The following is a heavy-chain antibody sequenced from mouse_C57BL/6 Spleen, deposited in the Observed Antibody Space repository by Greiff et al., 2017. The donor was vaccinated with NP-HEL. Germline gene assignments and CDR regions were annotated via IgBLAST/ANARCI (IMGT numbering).Heavy chain of an antibody. J-gene: IGHJ1*03. CDR2: IHPNSGST. CDR3: ARQDLTTIVTHFDV. Sequence: QVQLQQSGAELVKPGASVKLSCKASGYTFTSYWMHWVKQRPGQGLEWIGMIHPNSGSTNYNEKFKSKATLTVDKSSSTAYMQLSSLTSEDSAVYYCARQDLTTIVTHFDVWGTGTTVTVSS. D-gene: IGHD2-5*01. CDR1: GYTFTSYW. V-gene: IGHV1-64*01.